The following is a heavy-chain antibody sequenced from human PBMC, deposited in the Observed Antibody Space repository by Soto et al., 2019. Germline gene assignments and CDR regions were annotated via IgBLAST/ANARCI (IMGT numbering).Heavy chain of an antibody. CDR2: VNTDKGHT. CDR1: GYTFSNFD. CDR3: AKDFALYSSSPYHWLDT. Sequence: QAQLVQSGPEVKKPGASVKVSCKASGYTFSNFDISWVRQAPGQGLEWMGWVNTDKGHTNYAQKLRGRVTMTTDTSTSTVYRELRSLRSDDTAVYYCAKDFALYSSSPYHWLDTWGQGTLVTVSS. V-gene: IGHV1-18*01. D-gene: IGHD6-6*01. J-gene: IGHJ5*02.